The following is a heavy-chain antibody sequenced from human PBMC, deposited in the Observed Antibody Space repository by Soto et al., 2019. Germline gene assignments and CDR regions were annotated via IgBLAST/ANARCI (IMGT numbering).Heavy chain of an antibody. V-gene: IGHV3-15*07. Sequence: GSLRLSCAASGFTFSNAWMNWVRQAPGKGLEWVGRIKSKTDGGTTDYAAPVKGRFTISRDDSKNTLYLQMNSLKTEDTAVYYCTTNYYDSSGYYSYYYYYGMDVWGQGTTVTVSS. CDR1: GFTFSNAW. J-gene: IGHJ6*02. CDR3: TTNYYDSSGYYSYYYYYGMDV. D-gene: IGHD3-22*01. CDR2: IKSKTDGGTT.